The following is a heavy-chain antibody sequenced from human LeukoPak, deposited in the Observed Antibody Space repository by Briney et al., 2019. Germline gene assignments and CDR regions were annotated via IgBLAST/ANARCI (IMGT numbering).Heavy chain of an antibody. D-gene: IGHD5-12*01. Sequence: GGSLRLSCAASGFTFSSYGMHWVRQAPGKGLEWVAFIRYDGSNKYYADSVKGRFTISRDNSKNTLYLQMNSLRAEDTAVYYCAKANGYSGYDYYFDYWGQGTLVTVSS. V-gene: IGHV3-30*02. J-gene: IGHJ4*02. CDR1: GFTFSSYG. CDR2: IRYDGSNK. CDR3: AKANGYSGYDYYFDY.